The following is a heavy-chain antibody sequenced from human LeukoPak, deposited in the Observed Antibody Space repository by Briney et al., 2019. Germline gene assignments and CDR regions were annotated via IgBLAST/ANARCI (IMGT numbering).Heavy chain of an antibody. V-gene: IGHV4-59*01. J-gene: IGHJ5*02. Sequence: SETLSLTCTVSGGSISHNYWSWIRQPPGNNLEWIGYIYDDGSTNYNPSLESRVTISVDTPKNQFSLRLTSVTAADTAVYLCARDGVLVPGSDNWFDPWGRGILVTVSS. CDR3: ARDGVLVPGSDNWFDP. D-gene: IGHD6-19*01. CDR1: GGSISHNY. CDR2: IYDDGST.